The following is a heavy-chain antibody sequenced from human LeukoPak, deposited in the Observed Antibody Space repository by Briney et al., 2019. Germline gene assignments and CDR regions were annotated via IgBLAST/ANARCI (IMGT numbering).Heavy chain of an antibody. J-gene: IGHJ4*02. V-gene: IGHV1-2*02. CDR2: INPNSGGT. D-gene: IGHD3-22*01. CDR1: GYTFTGYY. CDR3: ARARQDGSGYLVDY. Sequence: GASVTVSCKASGYTFTGYYMHWVRQAPGQGLEWMGWINPNSGGTNYAQKFQGRVTMTRDTSISTAYMELSRLRSGDTAVYYCARARQDGSGYLVDYWGQGTLVTVSS.